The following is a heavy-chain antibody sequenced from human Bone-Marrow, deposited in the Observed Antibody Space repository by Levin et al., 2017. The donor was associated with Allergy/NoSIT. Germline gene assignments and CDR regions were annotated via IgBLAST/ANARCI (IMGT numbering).Heavy chain of an antibody. J-gene: IGHJ4*02. V-gene: IGHV3-15*01. CDR2: IKSKGAGGTT. D-gene: IGHD2-2*01. CDR1: GFSFTDAW. Sequence: SCAASGFSFTDAWMSWVRQAPGKGLEWIGRIKSKGAGGTTDYAPPVKGRVTISRDDSKNTLYLQMNSLETGDTAVYYCTADVPTQGVGELDYWGQGTLVTVSS. CDR3: TADVPTQGVGELDY.